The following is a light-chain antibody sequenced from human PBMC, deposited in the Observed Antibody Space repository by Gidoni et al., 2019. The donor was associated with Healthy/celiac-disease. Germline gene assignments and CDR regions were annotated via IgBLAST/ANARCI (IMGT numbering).Light chain of an antibody. CDR1: QSVLYSSNDKNY. J-gene: IGKJ3*01. V-gene: IGKV4-1*01. Sequence: IVMTQPPDSLAVSLGERATINCKSSQSVLYSSNDKNYLAWYQQKPGQPPKLLIYWASTRESGFPDRFSGSGSGTDFTLTISSLQAEDVAVYYCQQYYSTPPAFGPGTKVDVK. CDR2: WAS. CDR3: QQYYSTPPA.